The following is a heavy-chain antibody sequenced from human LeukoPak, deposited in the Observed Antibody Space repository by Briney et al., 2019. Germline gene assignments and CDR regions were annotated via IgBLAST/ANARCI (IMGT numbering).Heavy chain of an antibody. Sequence: GGSLRLSCAASGFTFSSYAMHWVRQAPGKGLEWVAVISYDGSSKYYADSVKGRFTVSRDNSKNTLYLQMNSLRAEDTAVYYCARDHALGLYYYYGMDVWGQGTTVTVSS. D-gene: IGHD6-13*01. CDR1: GFTFSSYA. CDR2: ISYDGSSK. V-gene: IGHV3-30*04. CDR3: ARDHALGLYYYYGMDV. J-gene: IGHJ6*02.